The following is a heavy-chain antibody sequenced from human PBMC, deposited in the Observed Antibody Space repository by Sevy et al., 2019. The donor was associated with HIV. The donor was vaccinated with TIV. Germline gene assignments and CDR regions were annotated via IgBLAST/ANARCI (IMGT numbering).Heavy chain of an antibody. Sequence: SETLSLTCTVSGGSITSLYWNWIRQPPGKGLEWIANIYYNGHINYNPSLNSRVTLSLDTSKNQFSLRLSSVTAADTAMYYCAGENAWGRGYSWGQGTLVTVSS. CDR3: AGENAWGRGYS. V-gene: IGHV4-59*08. CDR2: IYYNGHI. CDR1: GGSITSLY. J-gene: IGHJ4*02. D-gene: IGHD7-27*01.